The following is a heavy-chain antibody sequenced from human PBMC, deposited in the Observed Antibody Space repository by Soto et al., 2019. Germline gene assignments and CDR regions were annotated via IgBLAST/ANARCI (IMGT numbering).Heavy chain of an antibody. CDR2: ISGSGGST. Sequence: SLRLSCAASGFTFSSYAMSWVRQAPGKGLEWVSAISGSGGSTYYADSVKGRFTISRDNSKNTLYLQMNSLRAEDTAVYYCAKGLKVCAPRLLDFDYWGQGTLVTVSS. V-gene: IGHV3-23*01. J-gene: IGHJ4*02. CDR1: GFTFSSYA. D-gene: IGHD3-10*01. CDR3: AKGLKVCAPRLLDFDY.